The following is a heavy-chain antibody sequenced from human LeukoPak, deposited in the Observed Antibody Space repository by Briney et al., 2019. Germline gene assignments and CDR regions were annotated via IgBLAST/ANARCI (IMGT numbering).Heavy chain of an antibody. Sequence: GEALKISCKDSGYSLTSYWIGWVRQMRGKGLEWVGIIYPGDSDTRYSPSFQGQVTISADKSINTAYLQWSSLKASDTAIYYCARRGEAMDPFDYWGQGTLVTVSS. V-gene: IGHV5-51*01. CDR2: IYPGDSDT. D-gene: IGHD5-18*01. CDR1: GYSLTSYW. J-gene: IGHJ4*02. CDR3: ARRGEAMDPFDY.